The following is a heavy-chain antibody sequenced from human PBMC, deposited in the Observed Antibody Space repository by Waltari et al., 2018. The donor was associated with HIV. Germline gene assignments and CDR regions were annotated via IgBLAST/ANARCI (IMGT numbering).Heavy chain of an antibody. Sequence: EVQLLESGGGLVQPGGSLRLSCTASGFMFRSYGLIWVRQAPGKGLEWVATIGGSGSGTYYADSVKGRFIVSRDNSNNMLYLQMDGLRVEDTAVYYCARDHPGDYYTYHGLDFWGQGTTVTVSS. J-gene: IGHJ6*02. CDR1: GFMFRSYG. V-gene: IGHV3-23*01. D-gene: IGHD7-27*01. CDR3: ARDHPGDYYTYHGLDF. CDR2: IGGSGSGT.